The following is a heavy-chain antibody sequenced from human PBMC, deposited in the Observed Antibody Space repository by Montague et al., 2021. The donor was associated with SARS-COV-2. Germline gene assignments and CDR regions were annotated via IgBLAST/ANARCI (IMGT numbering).Heavy chain of an antibody. D-gene: IGHD2-15*01. V-gene: IGHV4-34*01. Sequence: SETLSLTCAVYGGSFSGYYWSWIRQPPGKGLEWIGEINHRGSTNYNPSLKSRVIISVDTSKNHFTLRLSSVTAADTAVYYCANFRRTQLLLGTLYYGMDVWGQGTMVTVSS. CDR1: GGSFSGYY. CDR2: INHRGST. CDR3: ANFRRTQLLLGTLYYGMDV. J-gene: IGHJ6*02.